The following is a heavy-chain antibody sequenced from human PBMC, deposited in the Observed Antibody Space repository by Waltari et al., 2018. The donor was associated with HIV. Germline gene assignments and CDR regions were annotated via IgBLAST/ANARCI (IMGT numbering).Heavy chain of an antibody. Sequence: QVQLQESGPGLVKPSETLSLTCAVSGYSISSGYYWGWIRQPPGKGLEWIGSIYHSGSTYYNPSLKSRVTISVDTSKNQFSLKLSSVTAADTAVYYCARGGVVATPNYWGQGTLVTVSS. CDR2: IYHSGST. D-gene: IGHD5-12*01. J-gene: IGHJ4*02. CDR1: GYSISSGYY. CDR3: ARGGVVATPNY. V-gene: IGHV4-38-2*01.